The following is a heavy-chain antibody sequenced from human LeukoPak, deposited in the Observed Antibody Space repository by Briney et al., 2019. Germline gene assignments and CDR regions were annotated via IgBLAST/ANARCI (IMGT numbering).Heavy chain of an antibody. CDR2: INHSGST. V-gene: IGHV4-34*01. CDR1: GGAFSGYY. D-gene: IGHD3-22*01. Sequence: SETLPLTCAVYGGAFSGYYWSWIRQPPGKGLEWIGEINHSGSTNYNPSLMSRVTIFVETSTNQLSLKLSSLTAEETAVYYCARQEVYYDSSVAGFDPWGQGTLVTVSS. J-gene: IGHJ5*02. CDR3: ARQEVYYDSSVAGFDP.